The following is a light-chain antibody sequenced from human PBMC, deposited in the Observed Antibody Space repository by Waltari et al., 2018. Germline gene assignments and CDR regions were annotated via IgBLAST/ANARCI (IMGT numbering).Light chain of an antibody. CDR1: SSDVGGYNH. J-gene: IGLJ2*01. CDR2: DVS. Sequence: QSALTQPASVSGSPGQSITISCTGTSSDVGGYNHVSWYQQHPGKAPKLMIYDVSKRPAGVSNRFSGSKSGNTASLTISGLQAEDEADYYCCSYAGSSTSFGGGTKLTVL. V-gene: IGLV2-23*02. CDR3: CSYAGSSTS.